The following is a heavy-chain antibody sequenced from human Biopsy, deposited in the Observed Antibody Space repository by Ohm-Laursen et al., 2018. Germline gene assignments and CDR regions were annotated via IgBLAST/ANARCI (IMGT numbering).Heavy chain of an antibody. V-gene: IGHV1-69*10. CDR3: ATPFQYYDSWGGYPPFDH. CDR1: GYMFTNYA. D-gene: IGHD3-3*01. J-gene: IGHJ4*02. Sequence: GASVKVSCKASGYMFTNYAISWVRQAPGEGLEWMGGIIAVSGLVNYAPKFQGRVSITADKSTTTAYMELSNLKSEDTAVYYCATPFQYYDSWGGYPPFDHWGQGTLVTVSS. CDR2: IIAVSGLV.